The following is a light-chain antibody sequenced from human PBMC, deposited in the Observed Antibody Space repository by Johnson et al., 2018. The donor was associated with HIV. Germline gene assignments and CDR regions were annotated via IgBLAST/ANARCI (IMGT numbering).Light chain of an antibody. V-gene: IGLV1-51*01. Sequence: QSVLTQPPSVSAAPGQKVTISCSGSSSNIGNNYVSWYQQVPGTAPKLLIYDNHKRPSGIPDRFSGSKSGTSATLGITGLQTGDAADYYCGTWDTSLSAGVFGTGTRFTVL. CDR2: DNH. J-gene: IGLJ1*01. CDR1: SSNIGNNY. CDR3: GTWDTSLSAGV.